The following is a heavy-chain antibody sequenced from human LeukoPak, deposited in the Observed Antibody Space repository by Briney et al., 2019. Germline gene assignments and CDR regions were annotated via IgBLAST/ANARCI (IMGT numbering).Heavy chain of an antibody. J-gene: IGHJ4*02. CDR3: ARGPPSGRSGGSCYSAY. V-gene: IGHV1-69*05. CDR2: IIPIFGTA. Sequence: SVKVSSKASGGTFSSYAISWVRQAPGQGLEWMGGIIPIFGTANYAQKFQGRVTITTDESTSTAYMELSSLRSEDTAVYYCARGPPSGRSGGSCYSAYWGQAPLLTVSS. CDR1: GGTFSSYA. D-gene: IGHD2-15*01.